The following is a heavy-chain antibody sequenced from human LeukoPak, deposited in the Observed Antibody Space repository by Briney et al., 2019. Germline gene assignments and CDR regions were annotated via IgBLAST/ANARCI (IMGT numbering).Heavy chain of an antibody. V-gene: IGHV3-48*04. Sequence: PGGSLRLSCAASGFDFSTYSIDRVRQAPGKGLKWVSYISSSSSNIYHADSVKGRFTISRDNAKNSLHLQMNSLRAEDTAVYHCARVGRSGWTVDYWGQGTLVTVSS. J-gene: IGHJ4*02. D-gene: IGHD6-19*01. CDR3: ARVGRSGWTVDY. CDR2: ISSSSSNI. CDR1: GFDFSTYS.